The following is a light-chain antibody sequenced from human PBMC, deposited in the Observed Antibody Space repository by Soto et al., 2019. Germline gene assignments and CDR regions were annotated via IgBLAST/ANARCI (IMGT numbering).Light chain of an antibody. CDR2: AAS. CDR1: QSVRSSY. CDR3: QQCGGSNWT. V-gene: IGKV3-20*01. J-gene: IGKJ1*01. Sequence: EIVLTQFPGTLSLSPGERATLSCRASQSVRSSYLAWYQQKPGQAPRLLIYAASSRATGIPDRFSGSGSGTDFTLTISRLEPEDFAVYYCQQCGGSNWTFGQGTKVEIK.